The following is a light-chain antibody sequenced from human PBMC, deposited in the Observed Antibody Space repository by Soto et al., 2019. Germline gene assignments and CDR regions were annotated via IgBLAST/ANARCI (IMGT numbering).Light chain of an antibody. V-gene: IGKV3-20*01. CDR3: QQSPNPTT. CDR2: GTY. J-gene: IGKJ1*01. CDR1: ESIRSSY. Sequence: DIVLSRWPGALALSPGGRGARAGRDGESIRSSYLAWYQPNNGQAPRLLIYGTYTRAPGIPDGFSGSGSGKDFPLTLDRLEPEDFAVSYCQQSPNPTTFGHGPKV.